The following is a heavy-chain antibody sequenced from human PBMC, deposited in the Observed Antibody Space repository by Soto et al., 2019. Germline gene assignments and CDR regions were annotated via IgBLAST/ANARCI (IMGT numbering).Heavy chain of an antibody. CDR1: GYTFTSYA. Sequence: ASVKVSCKASGYTFTSYAMHWVRQAPGQRLEWMGWINAGNGNTKYSQKFQGRVTITRDTSASTAYMELSSLRSEDTAAYYCAREGRAVAGTFWFDPWGQGTLVTVSS. V-gene: IGHV1-3*01. D-gene: IGHD6-19*01. J-gene: IGHJ5*02. CDR2: INAGNGNT. CDR3: AREGRAVAGTFWFDP.